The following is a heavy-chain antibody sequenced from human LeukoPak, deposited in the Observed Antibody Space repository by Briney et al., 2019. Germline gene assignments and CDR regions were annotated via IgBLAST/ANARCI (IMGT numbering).Heavy chain of an antibody. CDR2: ISYDGSNK. V-gene: IGHV3-30-3*02. CDR3: AKSRGYYYEKSGPADY. Sequence: GGSLRLSCAASGFTFSSYAMHWVRQAPGKGLEWVAVISYDGSNKYYADSVKGRFTISRDNSKNTLYLQMNSLSAEDTAVYYCAKSRGYYYEKSGPADYWGQGTLVTVSS. D-gene: IGHD3-22*01. J-gene: IGHJ4*02. CDR1: GFTFSSYA.